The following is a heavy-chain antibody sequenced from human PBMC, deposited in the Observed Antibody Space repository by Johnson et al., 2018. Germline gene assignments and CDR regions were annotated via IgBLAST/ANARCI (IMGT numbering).Heavy chain of an antibody. CDR2: ISSSGSTI. CDR1: GFTFSDYY. Sequence: QVQLVESGGGFVQPGGSLRLSCAASGFTFSDYYMSWIRQAPGKGLEWVSYISSSGSTIYYADSVKGRFTISRDNAKNSLYLQMNSLRAEDTAVYYCAKGPYGDYPRYYYYGMDVWGQGTTVTVSS. J-gene: IGHJ6*02. D-gene: IGHD4-17*01. CDR3: AKGPYGDYPRYYYYGMDV. V-gene: IGHV3-11*01.